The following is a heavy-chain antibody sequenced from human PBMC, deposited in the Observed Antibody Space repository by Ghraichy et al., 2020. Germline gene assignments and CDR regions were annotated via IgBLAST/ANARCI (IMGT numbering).Heavy chain of an antibody. J-gene: IGHJ4*02. V-gene: IGHV3-30*02. CDR2: IRYDGSNK. CDR3: AKIGYSSGWYKPPRNDY. Sequence: GGSLRLSCAASGFTFSSYGMHWVRQAPGKGLEWVAFIRYDGSNKYYADSVKGRFTISRDNSKNTLYLQMNSLRAEDTAVYYCAKIGYSSGWYKPPRNDYWGQGTLVTVSS. CDR1: GFTFSSYG. D-gene: IGHD6-19*01.